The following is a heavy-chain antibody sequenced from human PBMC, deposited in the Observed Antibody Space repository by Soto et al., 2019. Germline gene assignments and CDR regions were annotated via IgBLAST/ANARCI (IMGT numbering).Heavy chain of an antibody. J-gene: IGHJ4*02. CDR2: SSAYNGNT. CDR1: VYPSTSSG. Sequence: SVKASCEAPVYPSTSSGISLVRQAPGQGLEWMGWSSAYNGNTNYSQKLQGRVTMTTDTSTSTAYMELRSMRSDDTAVYYCARIIFQAAAHKDYFDDWGQGTLVTVSS. V-gene: IGHV1-18*04. D-gene: IGHD6-13*01. CDR3: ARIIFQAAAHKDYFDD.